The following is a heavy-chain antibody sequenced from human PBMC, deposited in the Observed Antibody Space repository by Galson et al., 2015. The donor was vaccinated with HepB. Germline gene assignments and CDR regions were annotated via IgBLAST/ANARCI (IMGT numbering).Heavy chain of an antibody. Sequence: SVKVSCKASGGTFSSYAISWVRQAPGQGLEWMGGIIPIFGTANYAQKFQGRVTITADESTSTAYMELSSLRSEDTAVYYCARDSVGYYYDSSGYSHSHNWFDPWGQGTLVTVSS. CDR1: GGTFSSYA. CDR3: ARDSVGYYYDSSGYSHSHNWFDP. CDR2: IIPIFGTA. D-gene: IGHD3-22*01. J-gene: IGHJ5*02. V-gene: IGHV1-69*13.